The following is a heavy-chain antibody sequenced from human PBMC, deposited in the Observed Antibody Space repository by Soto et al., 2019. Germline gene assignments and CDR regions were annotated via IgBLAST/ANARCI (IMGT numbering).Heavy chain of an antibody. J-gene: IGHJ4*02. D-gene: IGHD3-10*01. V-gene: IGHV3-21*01. CDR3: AREGNYREF. Sequence: GGSLRLSCETSGFPFGIYTMNWVRQAPGKGLEWVSSISSSGTYIDYADSVEGRFAISRDDAKNSVFLEMTSLRVDDTAVYCCAREGNYREFWGQGTLVTVSS. CDR1: GFPFGIYT. CDR2: ISSSGTYI.